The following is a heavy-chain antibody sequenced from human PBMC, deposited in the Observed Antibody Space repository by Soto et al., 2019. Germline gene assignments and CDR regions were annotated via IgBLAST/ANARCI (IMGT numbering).Heavy chain of an antibody. Sequence: GGSLRLSCAASGFTFSTYAMTWVRQAPGKGLEWVSSISGSGGGTYYADSVKGRFTISRDNSKNILYLQMYSLRAEDTAVYYCAKEGPYSSSWADYYYYGMDVWGQGATVTVSS. D-gene: IGHD6-13*01. CDR3: AKEGPYSSSWADYYYYGMDV. CDR1: GFTFSTYA. V-gene: IGHV3-23*01. CDR2: ISGSGGGT. J-gene: IGHJ6*02.